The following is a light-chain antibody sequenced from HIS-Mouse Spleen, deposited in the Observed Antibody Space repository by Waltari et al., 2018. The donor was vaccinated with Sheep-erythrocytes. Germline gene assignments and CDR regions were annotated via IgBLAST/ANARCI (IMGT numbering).Light chain of an antibody. CDR2: EGS. CDR1: SRVVGRYNL. CDR3: CSYAGSSTPWV. J-gene: IGLJ3*02. Sequence: QSALTQPASVPGSPGQSITISCTGTSRVVGRYNLVPWYQQHPGKAPKLMIYEGSKRPSGVSNRFSGSKSGNTASLTISGLQAEDEADYYCCSYAGSSTPWVFGGGTKLTVL. V-gene: IGLV2-23*01.